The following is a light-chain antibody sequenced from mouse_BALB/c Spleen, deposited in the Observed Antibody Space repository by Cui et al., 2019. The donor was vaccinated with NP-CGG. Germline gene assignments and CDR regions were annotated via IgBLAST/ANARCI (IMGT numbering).Light chain of an antibody. CDR2: GTN. V-gene: IGLV1*01. CDR1: TGAVTTTNY. CDR3: ALWYSNHWV. Sequence: QAVVTQEPAPTPSPGETVTLTCRSSTGAVTTTNYANWVQEKPDHLFTGLIGGTNNRPPGVPARFSGSLIGDKAALTITGAQTEDEAIYFCALWYSNHWVFGGGTKLTVL. J-gene: IGLJ1*01.